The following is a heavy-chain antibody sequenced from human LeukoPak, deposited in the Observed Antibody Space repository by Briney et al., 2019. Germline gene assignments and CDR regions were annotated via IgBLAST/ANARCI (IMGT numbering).Heavy chain of an antibody. CDR2: IYYSGTT. Sequence: SETLSLTCTVSGASISSYYWSWIRQPPGKGLEWIGYIYYSGTTNYNPSLKSRVTLSVDTSKSQFSLKLSSVTAADTAIYYCARGIPPPYWGQGTLVTVSS. CDR1: GASISSYY. CDR3: ARGIPPPY. V-gene: IGHV4-59*01. J-gene: IGHJ4*02.